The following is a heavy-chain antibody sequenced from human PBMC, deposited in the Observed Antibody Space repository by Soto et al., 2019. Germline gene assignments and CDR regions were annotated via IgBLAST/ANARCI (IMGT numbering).Heavy chain of an antibody. CDR3: ARPRAEQWPYYDAFDI. D-gene: IGHD6-19*01. CDR1: GYSFTSYW. CDR2: IYPGDSDT. J-gene: IGHJ3*02. V-gene: IGHV5-51*01. Sequence: GESLKISCKGSGYSFTSYWIGWVRQMPGKGPEWMGIIYPGDSDTRYSPSFQGQVTISADKSIITAYLQWSSLKASDTAFFYCARPRAEQWPYYDAFDIWGQGTMVTVSS.